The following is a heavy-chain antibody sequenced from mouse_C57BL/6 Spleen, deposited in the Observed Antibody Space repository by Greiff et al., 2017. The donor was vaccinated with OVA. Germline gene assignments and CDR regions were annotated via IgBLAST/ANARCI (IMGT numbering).Heavy chain of an antibody. CDR1: GYTFTSYW. D-gene: IGHD1-1*01. CDR2: IDPSDSYT. V-gene: IGHV1-50*01. CDR3: ARRGGDSYGGGAMDY. Sequence: QVQLQQPGAELVKPGASVKLSCKASGYTFTSYWMQWVKQRPGQGLEWIGEIDPSDSYTNYNQKFKGKATLTVDTSSSTAYMQRSSLTSEDSAVYFCARRGGDSYGGGAMDYWGQGTSVTVSS. J-gene: IGHJ4*01.